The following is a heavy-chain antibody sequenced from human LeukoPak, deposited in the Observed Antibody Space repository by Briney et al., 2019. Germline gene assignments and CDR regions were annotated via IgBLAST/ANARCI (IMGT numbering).Heavy chain of an antibody. J-gene: IGHJ4*02. CDR2: IYYSGTT. CDR1: GGSISSSNYY. CDR3: ARVRSSSSGTTYYFDY. V-gene: IGHV4-39*07. D-gene: IGHD6-6*01. Sequence: SETLSLTCTVSGGSISSSNYYWGWIRQPPGKGLEWIGSIYYSGTTYYNPSLKSRVTISVDTSKNQFSLKLSSVTAADTAVYYCARVRSSSSGTTYYFDYWGQGTLVTVSS.